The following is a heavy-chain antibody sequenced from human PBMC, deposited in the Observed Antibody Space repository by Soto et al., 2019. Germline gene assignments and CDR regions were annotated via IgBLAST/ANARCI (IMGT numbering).Heavy chain of an antibody. CDR2: IIPIFGTA. D-gene: IGHD6-6*01. J-gene: IGHJ6*02. CDR3: AGGTSYSSSSIPYYYYGMDV. Sequence: ASVKVSCKASGGTFSSYAISWVRQAPGQGLEWMGGIIPIFGTANYAQKFQGRVTITADESTSTAYMELSSLRSEDTAVYYCAGGTSYSSSSIPYYYYGMDVWGQGTTVTVSS. V-gene: IGHV1-69*13. CDR1: GGTFSSYA.